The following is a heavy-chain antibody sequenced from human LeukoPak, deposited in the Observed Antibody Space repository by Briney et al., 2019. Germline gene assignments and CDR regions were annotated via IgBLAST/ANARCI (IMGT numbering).Heavy chain of an antibody. CDR3: AKEETYNAFDI. D-gene: IGHD2-2*02. J-gene: IGHJ3*02. CDR1: GFTFSSYG. Sequence: GGSLRLSCAASGFTFSSYGMHWVRQAPGKGLEWVAVTSYDGSDKYYADSVKGRFTISRDNSKNTLYLQMSSLRAEDAAVYYCAKEETYNAFDIWGQGTMVTVSS. CDR2: TSYDGSDK. V-gene: IGHV3-30*18.